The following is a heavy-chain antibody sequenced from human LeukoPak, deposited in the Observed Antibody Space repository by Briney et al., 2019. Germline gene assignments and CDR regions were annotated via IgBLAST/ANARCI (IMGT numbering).Heavy chain of an antibody. CDR2: INSDGTST. CDR3: VAANPTSDY. J-gene: IGHJ4*02. Sequence: GSLRLSCSVSWNTLRGHWKHLVRQTSNQRLVWVSRINSDGTSTTYADSVKGRFTISRDITKNTLYLQMNTLRVEDTAVYYCVAANPTSDYWGQGSLVTVSS. D-gene: IGHD2-15*01. CDR1: WNTLRGHW. V-gene: IGHV3-74*03.